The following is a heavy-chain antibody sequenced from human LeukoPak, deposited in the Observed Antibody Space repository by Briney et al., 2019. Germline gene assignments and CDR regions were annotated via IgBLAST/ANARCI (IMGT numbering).Heavy chain of an antibody. Sequence: SETLSLTCTVSGGSISSSYWSWIRQPPGKGLEWIGSIYYTGSTYYNPSLKSRVTISVDASKNQFSLKLSSVTAADTTLYYCARQKTVYFGSGSYYDRWGQGTLVTVSS. V-gene: IGHV4-59*05. D-gene: IGHD3-10*01. J-gene: IGHJ4*02. CDR3: ARQKTVYFGSGSYYDR. CDR2: IYYTGST. CDR1: GGSISSSY.